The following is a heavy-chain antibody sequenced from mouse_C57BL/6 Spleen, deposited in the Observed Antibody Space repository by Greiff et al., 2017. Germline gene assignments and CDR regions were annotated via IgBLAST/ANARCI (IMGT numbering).Heavy chain of an antibody. CDR2: IYPGSGST. V-gene: IGHV1-55*01. J-gene: IGHJ2*01. CDR3: ARGSNYYGTDY. CDR1: GYTFTSYW. Sequence: QVQLQQPGAELVKPGASVKMSCKASGYTFTSYWITWVKQRPGQGLEWIGDIYPGSGSTNYNEKFKSKATLTVDTTSSTAYMQLSSLTSEDSEVDRGARGSNYYGTDYWGQGTTLTVSS. D-gene: IGHD1-1*01.